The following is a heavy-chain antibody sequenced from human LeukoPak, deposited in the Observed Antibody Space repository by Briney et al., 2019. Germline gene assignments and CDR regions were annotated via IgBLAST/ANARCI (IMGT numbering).Heavy chain of an antibody. CDR1: GGSISSYY. CDR3: ARNPITGTTDY. J-gene: IGHJ4*02. V-gene: IGHV4-59*12. CDR2: IYYSGST. Sequence: SETLSLTCTVSGGSISSYYWSWIRQPPGKGLEWIGYIYYSGSTNYNPSLKSRVTISVDTSKNQFSLKLSSVTAADTAVYYCARNPITGTTDYWGQGTLVTVSS. D-gene: IGHD1-20*01.